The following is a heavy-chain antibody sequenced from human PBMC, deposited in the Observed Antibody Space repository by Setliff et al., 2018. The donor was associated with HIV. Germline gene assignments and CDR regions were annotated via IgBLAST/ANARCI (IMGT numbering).Heavy chain of an antibody. CDR2: IYYSGST. J-gene: IGHJ4*02. CDR3: ARGTTSITFDY. CDR1: GGSISTYY. D-gene: IGHD1-1*01. Sequence: PSETLSLTCTVSGGSISTYYWSWIRQSPGKGLEWIGYIYYSGSTKYNPSLKSRLTMSIDTSKSHFSLNLNSVTAADTAVYYCARGTTSITFDYWSQGTLVTVSS. V-gene: IGHV4-59*12.